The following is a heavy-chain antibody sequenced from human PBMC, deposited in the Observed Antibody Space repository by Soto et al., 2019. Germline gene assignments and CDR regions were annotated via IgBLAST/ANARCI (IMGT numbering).Heavy chain of an antibody. CDR1: GYTFTSYA. CDR2: INTNTGNP. D-gene: IGHD3-22*01. J-gene: IGHJ5*02. Sequence: GALVKVSCKASGYTFTSYAMNWVRQAPGQGLEWMGWINTNTGNPTYAQGFTGRFVFSLDTSVSTAYLQICSLKAEDTAVYYCARDIDSSGYYYGFDPWGQGTLVTVSS. V-gene: IGHV7-4-1*01. CDR3: ARDIDSSGYYYGFDP.